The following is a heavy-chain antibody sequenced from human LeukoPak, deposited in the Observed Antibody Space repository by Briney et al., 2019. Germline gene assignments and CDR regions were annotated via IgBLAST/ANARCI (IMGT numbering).Heavy chain of an antibody. CDR2: ITSSSSTI. CDR3: AKEQNTVGDP. CDR1: GFTFSSYS. Sequence: PGGSLRLSCAASGFTFSSYSMNWVRQAPGKGLEWVSYITSSSSTIYYADSVKGRFTISRDNSKNTLYLQMNSLRAEDTAVYYCAKEQNTVGDPWGQGTLVTVSS. D-gene: IGHD4-11*01. V-gene: IGHV3-48*01. J-gene: IGHJ5*02.